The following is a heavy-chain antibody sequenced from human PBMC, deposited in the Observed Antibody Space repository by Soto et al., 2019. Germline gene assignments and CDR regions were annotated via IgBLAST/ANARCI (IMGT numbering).Heavy chain of an antibody. Sequence: QVQLVQSGAEVKKPGSSVKVSCKASGGTFSSYTISWVRQAPGQGLEWMGRIIPILGIANYAQNFQGSVTITADKSTSTAYMELSSLRSEDTAVYYCARDEGYCSSTSCPRDYWGQGTLVTVSS. CDR1: GGTFSSYT. J-gene: IGHJ4*02. CDR2: IIPILGIA. D-gene: IGHD2-2*01. V-gene: IGHV1-69*08. CDR3: ARDEGYCSSTSCPRDY.